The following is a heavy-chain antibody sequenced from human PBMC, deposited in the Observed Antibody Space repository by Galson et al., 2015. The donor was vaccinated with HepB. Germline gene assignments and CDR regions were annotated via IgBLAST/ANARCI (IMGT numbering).Heavy chain of an antibody. CDR3: ARAGVVVPAAEPNWFDP. CDR2: INAGNGNT. CDR1: GYTFTSYA. V-gene: IGHV1-3*01. J-gene: IGHJ5*02. Sequence: SVKVSCKASGYTFTSYAMHWVRQAPGQRLEWMGWINAGNGNTKYSQKFQGRVTITRDTSASTAYMELSSLRSEDTAVYYCARAGVVVPAAEPNWFDPWGQGTLVTVSS. D-gene: IGHD2-2*01.